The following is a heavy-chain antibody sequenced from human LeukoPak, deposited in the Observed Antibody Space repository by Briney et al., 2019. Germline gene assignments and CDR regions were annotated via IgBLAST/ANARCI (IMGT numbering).Heavy chain of an antibody. CDR1: GGSFSGYY. Sequence: SETLSLTCAVYGGSFSGYYWSWIRQPPGKGLEWIGEINHSGSTNYNPSLKSRVTISVDTSKNQFSLKLSSVTAADTAVYYCARRKRTYYYGSGSYVVWGQGTLVTVSS. J-gene: IGHJ4*02. D-gene: IGHD3-10*01. CDR2: INHSGST. V-gene: IGHV4-34*01. CDR3: ARRKRTYYYGSGSYVV.